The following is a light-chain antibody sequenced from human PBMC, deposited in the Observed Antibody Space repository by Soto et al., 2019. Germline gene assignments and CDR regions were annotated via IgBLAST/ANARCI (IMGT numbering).Light chain of an antibody. CDR3: QQLNSYPLT. Sequence: SQLTQSPSSLSASVGDRVTITCRASQGINTFVAWYQQKAGKAPKLLIYAASTLQSGVPSRLSGSGSGTDFTLTISSLQSEDFATYYCQQLNSYPLTFGQGTRLEIK. CDR2: AAS. V-gene: IGKV1-9*01. CDR1: QGINTF. J-gene: IGKJ5*01.